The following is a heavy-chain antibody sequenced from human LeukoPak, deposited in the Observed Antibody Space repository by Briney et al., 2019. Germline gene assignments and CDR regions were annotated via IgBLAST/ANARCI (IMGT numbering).Heavy chain of an antibody. CDR3: ARDIELST. CDR1: GFMFRDAA. Sequence: GGSLRLSCAASGFMFRDAAMTWVRQAPGKGLEWASLIASSGLNTYYADSLRGRFTISRDNSKNTLSLQMNSLRVEDTAIYYCARDIELSTWGLGTLVTVSS. CDR2: IASSGLNT. V-gene: IGHV3-23*01. D-gene: IGHD5-12*01. J-gene: IGHJ3*01.